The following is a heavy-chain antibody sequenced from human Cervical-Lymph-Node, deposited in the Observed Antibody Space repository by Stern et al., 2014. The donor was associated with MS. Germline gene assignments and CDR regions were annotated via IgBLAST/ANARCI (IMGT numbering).Heavy chain of an antibody. D-gene: IGHD3-22*01. CDR1: GGTFSNYA. V-gene: IGHV1-69*01. CDR3: ARASLTSGYYYSHLAY. J-gene: IGHJ4*02. Sequence: QVQLGESGAEVKKPGSSVKVSCKASGGTFSNYAVSWVRQVPGQGLEWVGGIIPIFDIVHYAQKFQGRVTIAADESTSTAYMEVNSLTHEDTAVYYCARASLTSGYYYSHLAYWGQGTLVTVSS. CDR2: IIPIFDIV.